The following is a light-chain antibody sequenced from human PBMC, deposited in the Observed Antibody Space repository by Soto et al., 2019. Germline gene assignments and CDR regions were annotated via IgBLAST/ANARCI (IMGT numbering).Light chain of an antibody. CDR2: GAS. CDR1: QSVSSSY. Sequence: EIVLTQSPGTLSLSPGERATLSCRASQSVSSSYLAWYQQKPGQAPRLLIYGASSRATGIPDWFSGSGSGTDFPLTISRLEPEDFAVYYCQQYGSSPPWTFGQGTKVEIK. CDR3: QQYGSSPPWT. V-gene: IGKV3-20*01. J-gene: IGKJ1*01.